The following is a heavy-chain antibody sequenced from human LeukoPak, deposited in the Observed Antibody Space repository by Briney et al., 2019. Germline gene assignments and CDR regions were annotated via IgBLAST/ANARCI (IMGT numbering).Heavy chain of an antibody. CDR2: ITASGRST. D-gene: IGHD1-26*01. CDR3: AKYVGQSGSNYYGLDV. Sequence: GGSLRLSCVVSGFTFSSYAMNWVCQAPGKGLEYVSGITASGRSTYYTDSVKGRFTISRDNSKNTLFMQMNSLRDEDTALYYCAKYVGQSGSNYYGLDVWGQGTAVTVSS. CDR1: GFTFSSYA. V-gene: IGHV3-23*01. J-gene: IGHJ6*02.